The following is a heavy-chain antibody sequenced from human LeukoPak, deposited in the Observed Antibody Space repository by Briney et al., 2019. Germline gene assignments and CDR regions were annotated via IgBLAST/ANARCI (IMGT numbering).Heavy chain of an antibody. CDR2: IKQDGSEK. CDR3: ARETLRSGYYFWFDP. J-gene: IGHJ5*02. Sequence: GGSLRLSCAASGFTFSSYWMSWVRQAPGKGLEWVANIKQDGSEKYYVDSVKGRFTISRDNAKNSLYLQMNSLRAEDTAVYYCARETLRSGYYFWFDPWGQGTLVTVSS. CDR1: GFTFSSYW. D-gene: IGHD3-3*01. V-gene: IGHV3-7*03.